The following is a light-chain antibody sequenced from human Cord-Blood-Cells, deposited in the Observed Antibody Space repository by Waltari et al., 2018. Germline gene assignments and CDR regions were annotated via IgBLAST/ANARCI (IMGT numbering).Light chain of an antibody. CDR3: QQYGSSPLT. V-gene: IGKV3-20*01. Sequence: EIVLTQSPGTLSLSPGERATLPCRASQSVIGSYLAWYQRKPGQAPRLRIYGASSRATGIPDRFSGSVSGTDFTLTISRREPEDFAVYYCQQYGSSPLTFGGGTKVEIK. CDR2: GAS. CDR1: QSVIGSY. J-gene: IGKJ4*01.